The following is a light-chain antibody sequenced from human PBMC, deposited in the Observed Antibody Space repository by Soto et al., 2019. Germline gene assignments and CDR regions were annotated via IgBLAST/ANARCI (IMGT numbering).Light chain of an antibody. Sequence: QSVLTQSPSASGTPGQRITISCSGSSTNIGSNFVYWYQQLPGTAPKLLIYSSDQRPSGVPDRFSGSKSGTSASLAISGLRPEDEADYYCAAWDDSPSGPVFGGGTKVTVL. CDR2: SSD. CDR3: AAWDDSPSGPV. J-gene: IGLJ3*02. V-gene: IGLV1-47*02. CDR1: STNIGSNF.